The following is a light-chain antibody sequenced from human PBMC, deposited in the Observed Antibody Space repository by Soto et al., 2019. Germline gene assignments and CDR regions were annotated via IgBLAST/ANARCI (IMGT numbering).Light chain of an antibody. CDR3: QQYKSSYT. V-gene: IGKV1-5*01. J-gene: IGKJ2*01. CDR1: QTISGW. Sequence: DIQMTQSPTTLSASVGDRVTITCRASQTISGWLAWYHQKPGKAPKLLIYDASTLESGVPSRFSGRETGTRFTLTISSLQPDDFGTYYCQQYKSSYTFGQGTKVEIK. CDR2: DAS.